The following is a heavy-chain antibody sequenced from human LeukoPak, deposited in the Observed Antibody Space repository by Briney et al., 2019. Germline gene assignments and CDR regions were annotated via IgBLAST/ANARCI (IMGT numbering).Heavy chain of an antibody. D-gene: IGHD6-6*01. V-gene: IGHV3-30-3*01. CDR3: ARDSSLTFDY. CDR1: GFTFSSYA. CDR2: ISYDGSNK. J-gene: IGHJ4*02. Sequence: GGSLRLSCAASGFTFSSYAMHWVRQAPGKGLEWVAVISYDGSNKYYADSVRGRFTISRDNSKNTLYLQMNSLRAEDTAVYYCARDSSLTFDYWGQGTLVTVSS.